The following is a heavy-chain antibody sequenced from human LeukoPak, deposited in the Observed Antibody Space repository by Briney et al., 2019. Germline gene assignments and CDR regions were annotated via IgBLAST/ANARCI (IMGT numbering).Heavy chain of an antibody. Sequence: GGSLRLSCAASGFTFSSDWMSWVRQAPGKGLEWVANIKQDGSEKYYVDSVKGRFTISRDNAKNSLYLQMNSLRAEDTAVYYCARALVGATPYYYGMDVWGQGTTVTVSS. CDR3: ARALVGATPYYYGMDV. CDR2: IKQDGSEK. CDR1: GFTFSSDW. V-gene: IGHV3-7*04. D-gene: IGHD1-26*01. J-gene: IGHJ6*02.